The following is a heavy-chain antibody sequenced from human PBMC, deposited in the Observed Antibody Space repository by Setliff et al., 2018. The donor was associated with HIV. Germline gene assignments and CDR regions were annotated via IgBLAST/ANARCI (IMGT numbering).Heavy chain of an antibody. D-gene: IGHD1-26*01. Sequence: ASVKVSCKASGYTFSNYGISWLRQAPGQGPEWMGWISGDNGDTNYAQKFQGRLTMTTDTSTSTAYMELRSLRSDDTAVYYCTRDSGTESGSPWWYFALWGRGTLVTVSS. CDR3: TRDSGTESGSPWWYFAL. V-gene: IGHV1-18*01. CDR1: GYTFSNYG. CDR2: ISGDNGDT. J-gene: IGHJ2*01.